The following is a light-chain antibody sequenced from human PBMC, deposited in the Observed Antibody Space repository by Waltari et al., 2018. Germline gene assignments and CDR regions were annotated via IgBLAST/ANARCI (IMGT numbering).Light chain of an antibody. V-gene: IGKV3-15*01. Sequence: EVVMTPSTATLSVSTGQRAPLSCRASQSVSRDSAWYQQKPGQAPRLLIYGASTRITGVPARFTGSGSGAEFSLTISSLQSEDVAIYYCQQFNNWPQTFGGGTQVEIK. CDR1: QSVSRD. CDR2: GAS. J-gene: IGKJ4*01. CDR3: QQFNNWPQT.